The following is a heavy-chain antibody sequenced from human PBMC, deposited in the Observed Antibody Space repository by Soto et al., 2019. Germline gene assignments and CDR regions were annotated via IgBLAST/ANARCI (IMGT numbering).Heavy chain of an antibody. Sequence: SETLSLTCTVSGGSISSSSSYWGWIRQPPGKGLEWVGSIYYSGSTYYNPSLKSRVTISVDTSKNQFSLKLSSVTAADTAVYYCATGVALHTIPDFDYWGQGTLVTVSS. CDR3: ATGVALHTIPDFDY. CDR2: IYYSGST. D-gene: IGHD3-3*01. J-gene: IGHJ4*02. V-gene: IGHV4-39*01. CDR1: GGSISSSSSY.